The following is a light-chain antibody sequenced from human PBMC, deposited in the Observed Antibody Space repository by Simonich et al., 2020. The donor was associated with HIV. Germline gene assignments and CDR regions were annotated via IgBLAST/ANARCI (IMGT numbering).Light chain of an antibody. V-gene: IGKV1-5*03. CDR1: QRIDRY. J-gene: IGKJ1*01. CDR2: EAS. Sequence: DIQMTQSPSSLSASVGDRVTITCRASQRIDRYLNWYQQKPGKAPKLLVYEASSLQSGVPSRFSGSGSGAEFTLTISSLQPDDFATYYCQQYNNYPKTFGQGTKVEIK. CDR3: QQYNNYPKT.